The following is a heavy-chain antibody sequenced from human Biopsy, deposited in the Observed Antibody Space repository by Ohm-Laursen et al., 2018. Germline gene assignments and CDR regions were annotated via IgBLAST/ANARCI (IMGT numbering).Heavy chain of an antibody. V-gene: IGHV4-59*11. CDR3: ARGSNDFGGLYFPR. CDR2: ISHTGYT. CDR1: GGSFTGHY. Sequence: PGTLSLTCTVSGGSFTGHYWTWIRQPPGKGLEWIGHISHTGYTSYNASLKSRVTISVDTSRNHFSLRLSSLTAADTAVYYCARGSNDFGGLYFPRWGQGTLLTVSS. J-gene: IGHJ4*02. D-gene: IGHD4-23*01.